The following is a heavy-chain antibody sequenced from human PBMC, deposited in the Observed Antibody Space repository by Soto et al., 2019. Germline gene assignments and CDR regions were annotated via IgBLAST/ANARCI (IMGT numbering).Heavy chain of an antibody. CDR2: IDPSDSYT. V-gene: IGHV5-10-1*01. CDR3: ATGPRVGDYYFYSGMDV. CDR1: GYRFIIYC. Sequence: PGQSEKGSGKGSGYRFIIYCISWVLKIPRKGLERMGRIDPSDSYTNYSPSFQGHVTIVADKSISPAYLQLSSLKAANIAMYYCATGPRVGDYYFYSGMDVWAQETTVTVSS. J-gene: IGHJ6*01.